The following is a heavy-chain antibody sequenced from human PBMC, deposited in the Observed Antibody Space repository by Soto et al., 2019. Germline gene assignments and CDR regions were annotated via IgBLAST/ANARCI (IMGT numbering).Heavy chain of an antibody. CDR3: ARGKEMEENYYYYGMDV. J-gene: IGHJ6*02. Sequence: GDSVKVSCKASGYTFSTYALHWVRQAPGQGLEWMGWINGGNGHTRYSQKLKDRVTISRDTPASTAYMELSGLRSEDTAVYYCARGKEMEENYYYYGMDVWGQATTVTVS. CDR2: INGGNGHT. CDR1: GYTFSTYA. V-gene: IGHV1-3*01. D-gene: IGHD1-1*01.